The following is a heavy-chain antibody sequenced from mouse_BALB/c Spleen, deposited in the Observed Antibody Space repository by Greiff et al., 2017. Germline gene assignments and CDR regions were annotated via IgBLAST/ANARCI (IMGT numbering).Heavy chain of an antibody. Sequence: QVQLQQSGAELVRPGSSVKISCKASGYAFSSYWMNWVKQRPGQGLEWIGQIYPGDGDTNYNGKFKGKATLTADKSSSTAYMQLSSLTSEDSAVYFCARSGGNYDYAMDYGGQGTSVTVSS. CDR1: GYAFSSYW. J-gene: IGHJ4*01. D-gene: IGHD2-1*01. CDR3: ARSGGNYDYAMDY. V-gene: IGHV1-80*01. CDR2: IYPGDGDT.